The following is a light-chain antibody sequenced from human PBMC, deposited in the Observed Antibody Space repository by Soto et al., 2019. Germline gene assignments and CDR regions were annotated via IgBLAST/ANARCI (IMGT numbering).Light chain of an antibody. V-gene: IGKV3-20*01. CDR1: QSVSNNY. CDR3: QQYNSPYT. J-gene: IGKJ2*01. CDR2: GAS. Sequence: EIVLTQSPGTLSLSPGERATLSCRASQSVSNNYLAWYQQKPGQAPRLLIYGASNRATGIPDRFSGSGSGTDFTLTISRLEPEDFATYYCQQYNSPYTFGQGTKVDIK.